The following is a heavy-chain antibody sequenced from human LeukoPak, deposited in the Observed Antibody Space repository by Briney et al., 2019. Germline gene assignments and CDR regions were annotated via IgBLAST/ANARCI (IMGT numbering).Heavy chain of an antibody. CDR3: ARARRSGGITLIRGVKDRGWFDA. CDR2: IRYDGSNK. Sequence: PGGSLRLSCAASGFTFSSYGMHWVRQAPGKGLEWVAFIRYDGSNKYYADSVKGRFTISRDNSKSNLQMNSLRAEDTAVYYCARARRSGGITLIRGVKDRGWFDAWGQGTLVTVSS. V-gene: IGHV3-30*02. J-gene: IGHJ5*02. CDR1: GFTFSSYG. D-gene: IGHD3-10*01.